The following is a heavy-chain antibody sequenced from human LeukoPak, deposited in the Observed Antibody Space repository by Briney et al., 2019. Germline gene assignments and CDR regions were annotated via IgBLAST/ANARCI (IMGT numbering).Heavy chain of an antibody. V-gene: IGHV4-31*03. CDR3: AREVGYYYGSGSVPGNDNWFDP. D-gene: IGHD3-10*01. J-gene: IGHJ5*02. CDR2: IYYSGST. CDR1: GGSISSGGYY. Sequence: SQTLSLTCTVSGGSISSGGYYWSWIRQHPGKGLEWIGYIYYSGSTYYNPSLKSRVTISVDTSKNQFSLKLSSVTAADTAVYYCAREVGYYYGSGSVPGNDNWFDPWGQGTLVTVSS.